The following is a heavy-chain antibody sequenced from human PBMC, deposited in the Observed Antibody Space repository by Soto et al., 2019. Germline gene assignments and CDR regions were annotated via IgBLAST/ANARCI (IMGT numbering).Heavy chain of an antibody. CDR2: IYYSGST. CDR1: GGSISSYY. J-gene: IGHJ6*03. Sequence: SETLSLTCTVSGGSISSYYWSWIRQPPGKGLEWIGYIYYSGSTNYNPSLKSRVTISVDTSKNQFSLKLSSVTAADTAVYYCARGRADPRLLYYYYSYMDVWGKGTTVTVSS. V-gene: IGHV4-59*01. CDR3: ARGRADPRLLYYYYSYMDV.